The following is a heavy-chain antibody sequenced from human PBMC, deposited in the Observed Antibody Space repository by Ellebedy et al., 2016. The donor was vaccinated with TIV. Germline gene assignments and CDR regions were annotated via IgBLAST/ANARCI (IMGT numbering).Heavy chain of an antibody. CDR2: ISSSGSAM. V-gene: IGHV3-48*03. CDR1: GFTFSNYE. Sequence: GGSLRLSCVASGFTFSNYEMNWVRQAPGKGLEWLSFISSSGSAMYYADSVKGRFIISRDNAENSLYLQMNSLRAEDTAIYYCARGPTTMDPSLGFDYWGRGTLVTVSS. J-gene: IGHJ4*02. CDR3: ARGPTTMDPSLGFDY. D-gene: IGHD5-18*01.